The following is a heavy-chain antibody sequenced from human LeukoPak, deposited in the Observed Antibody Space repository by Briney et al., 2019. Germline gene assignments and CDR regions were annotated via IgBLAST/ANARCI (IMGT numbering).Heavy chain of an antibody. Sequence: GESLKISCKGSGYNFSTYWVAWVRQLPGKGPEWMGIIRPMNSDVRYSPSFQGQVTISADRSINTAYLQWSSLTASDTAMYYCASRPFETTVVPWDFYWGQGTQVTVSS. J-gene: IGHJ4*02. CDR2: IRPMNSDV. D-gene: IGHD4-23*01. CDR3: ASRPFETTVVPWDFY. CDR1: GYNFSTYW. V-gene: IGHV5-51*01.